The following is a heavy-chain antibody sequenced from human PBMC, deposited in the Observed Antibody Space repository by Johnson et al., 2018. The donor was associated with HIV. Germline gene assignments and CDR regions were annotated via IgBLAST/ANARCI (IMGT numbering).Heavy chain of an antibody. CDR2: IKQDGSEK. Sequence: EVQLVESGGGVVQPGRSLRLSCAASGFTFSSYWMSWVRQAPGKGLEWVANIKQDGSEKYYVDSVKGRFTISRDNAKNSLYLQMNSLRAEDTAVYYCARDITSSNYAFDIWGQGTMVTVSS. CDR1: GFTFSSYW. J-gene: IGHJ3*02. CDR3: ARDITSSNYAFDI. D-gene: IGHD6-13*01. V-gene: IGHV3-7*05.